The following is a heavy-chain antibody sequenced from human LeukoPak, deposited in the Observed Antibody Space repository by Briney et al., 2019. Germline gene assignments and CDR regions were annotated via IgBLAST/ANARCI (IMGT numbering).Heavy chain of an antibody. CDR2: IKQDGSEK. Sequence: GGSLRLSCPASGFTFSAYWMSWVRQAPGKGLEWVANIKQDGSEKYYVDSVKGRFTISRDNAKNSLYLQMNSLRGEDTAVYYCARDTPGEESHWGQGTLVTVSS. V-gene: IGHV3-7*01. CDR3: ARDTPGEESH. CDR1: GFTFSAYW. D-gene: IGHD2-2*01. J-gene: IGHJ4*02.